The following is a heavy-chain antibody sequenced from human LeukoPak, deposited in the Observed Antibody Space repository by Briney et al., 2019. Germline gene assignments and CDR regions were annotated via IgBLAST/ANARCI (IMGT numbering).Heavy chain of an antibody. CDR2: IYYSGST. Sequence: SQTLSLTCTVSGGSISSGDYYWSWIRQPPGKGLVWIGYIYYSGSTNYNPSLKSRVTISVDTSKNQFSLKLSSVTAADTAVYYCARAPVDYCGGDCYPSAFDIWGQGTMVTVSS. J-gene: IGHJ3*02. V-gene: IGHV4-30-4*01. D-gene: IGHD2-21*02. CDR3: ARAPVDYCGGDCYPSAFDI. CDR1: GGSISSGDYY.